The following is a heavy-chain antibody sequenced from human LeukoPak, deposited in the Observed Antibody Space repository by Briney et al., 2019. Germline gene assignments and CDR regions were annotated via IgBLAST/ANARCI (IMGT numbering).Heavy chain of an antibody. D-gene: IGHD2-2*01. CDR2: IIPIFGTA. CDR1: GGTFSSYA. CDR3: AREVIVVVPAATYNWFDP. Sequence: GASVKVSCKASGGTFSSYAISWVRQAPGQGLEWMGGIIPIFGTANYAQKFQGRVTITADESTSTAYMELSSLRSEDTAVYYCAREVIVVVPAATYNWFDPWGQGTLVTVSS. V-gene: IGHV1-69*13. J-gene: IGHJ5*02.